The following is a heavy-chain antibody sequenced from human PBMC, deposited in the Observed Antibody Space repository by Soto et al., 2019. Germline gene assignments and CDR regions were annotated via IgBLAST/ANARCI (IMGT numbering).Heavy chain of an antibody. J-gene: IGHJ6*02. CDR1: GFTFSTYA. V-gene: IGHV3-23*01. CDR2: IRGRSTTT. Sequence: EVQLSESGGGLVQPGGSLRLSCGVSGFTFSTYAMSWVRQAPGKGLEWVSVIRGRSTTTYYADSVRGRFTVSRDNSKNTVFPQMNNLRAEDSAVYYCAKYIGATVIPPPDKAHFFQYGADVWGQGTTVTVSS. CDR3: AKYIGATVIPPPDKAHFFQYGADV. D-gene: IGHD5-12*01.